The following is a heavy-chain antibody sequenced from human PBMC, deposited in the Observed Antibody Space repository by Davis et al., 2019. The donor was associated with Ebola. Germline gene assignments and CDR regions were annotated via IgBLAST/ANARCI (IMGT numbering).Heavy chain of an antibody. D-gene: IGHD1-7*01. CDR2: INGYSDNT. Sequence: GESLKISCAASGITLSSYAMSWVRQAPGKGLEWVSGINGYSDNTYYADSVKGRFTISRDNSKNTLYLQMNSLRAEDTAVYYCAKEKDWNYVSDFWGQGTLVTVSS. V-gene: IGHV3-23*01. J-gene: IGHJ4*02. CDR3: AKEKDWNYVSDF. CDR1: GITLSSYA.